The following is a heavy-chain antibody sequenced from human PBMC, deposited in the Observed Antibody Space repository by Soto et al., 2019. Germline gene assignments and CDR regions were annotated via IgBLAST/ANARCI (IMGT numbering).Heavy chain of an antibody. CDR2: ISAYNGNT. CDR3: ARDPAANWGSVWPQIYYYYYMDV. V-gene: IGHV1-18*01. D-gene: IGHD7-27*01. CDR1: GYTFTSYG. Sequence: GASVKVSCKASGYTFTSYGISWVRQAPGQGLEWMGWISAYNGNTNYAQKLQGRVTMTTDTSTSTAYMELRSLRSDDTAVYYCARDPAANWGSVWPQIYYYYYMDVWGKGTTVTVSS. J-gene: IGHJ6*03.